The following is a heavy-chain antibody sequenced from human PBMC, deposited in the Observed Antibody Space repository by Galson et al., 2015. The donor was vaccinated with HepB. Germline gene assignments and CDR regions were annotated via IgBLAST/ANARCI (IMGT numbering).Heavy chain of an antibody. CDR2: IYWDDDK. CDR1: GFSLSTSGVG. J-gene: IGHJ5*02. Sequence: PALVKPTQTLTLTCTFSGFSLSTSGVGVGWIRQPPGKALEWLALIYWDDDKRYSPSLKSRLTITKDTSKNQVVLTMTNMDPVDTATHYCAHRLNYYGSGSLISWFDPWGQGTLVTVSS. D-gene: IGHD3-10*01. V-gene: IGHV2-5*02. CDR3: AHRLNYYGSGSLISWFDP.